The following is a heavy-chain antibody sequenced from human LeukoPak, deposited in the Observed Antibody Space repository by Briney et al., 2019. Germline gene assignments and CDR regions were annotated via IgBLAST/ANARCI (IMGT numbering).Heavy chain of an antibody. J-gene: IGHJ5*02. Sequence: GSLKTSRNTSGYSFKTFWHDWVRQIPGKGPELSVVIFHGDSDTGYSPSFQGHVNISADKSISTAYLQWSSLNASDTAIYFCARLQLASSGWYNVDLWGQGTLVTVSS. CDR2: IFHGDSDT. CDR3: ARLQLASSGWYNVDL. D-gene: IGHD6-19*01. CDR1: GYSFKTFW. V-gene: IGHV5-51*01.